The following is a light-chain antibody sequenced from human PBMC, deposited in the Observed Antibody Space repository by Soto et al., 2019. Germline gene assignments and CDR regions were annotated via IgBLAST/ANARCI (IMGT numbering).Light chain of an antibody. CDR2: IAS. CDR1: QSVSSNY. CDR3: QQYDSSPWT. Sequence: EIVLTQSPDTLSLSPGERATLSCRASQSVSSNYLAWYQQKTGQTPRLLIYIASTRAPGIPDRFRGSGSRTHFTLTISRLEPEDFAVYYCQQYDSSPWTFGQGTKVEIK. J-gene: IGKJ1*01. V-gene: IGKV3-20*01.